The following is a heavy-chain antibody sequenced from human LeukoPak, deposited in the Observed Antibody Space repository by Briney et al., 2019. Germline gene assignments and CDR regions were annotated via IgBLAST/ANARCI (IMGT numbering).Heavy chain of an antibody. CDR1: GYTFTSYY. V-gene: IGHV1-8*02. D-gene: IGHD5-24*01. J-gene: IGHJ4*02. Sequence: ASVKVSCKASGYTFTSYYMHWVRQAPGQGLEWMGWMNPNSGNTGYAQKFQGRVTMTRNTSISTAYMELSSLRSEDTAVYYCARVGPEMATVYDYWGQGTLVTVSS. CDR3: ARVGPEMATVYDY. CDR2: MNPNSGNT.